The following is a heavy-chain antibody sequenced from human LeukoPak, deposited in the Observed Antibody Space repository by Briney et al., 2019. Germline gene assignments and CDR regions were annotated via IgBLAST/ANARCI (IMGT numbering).Heavy chain of an antibody. CDR2: ISWNSGSI. Sequence: GRSLRLSCAASGFAFDDYAMHWVRQAPGKGLEWVSGISWNSGSIGHADSVKGRFTISRDNAKNTLYLQMNSLRAEDTAVYYCARARKTGYPNWFDPWGQGTLVTVSS. D-gene: IGHD3-9*01. V-gene: IGHV3-9*01. CDR1: GFAFDDYA. CDR3: ARARKTGYPNWFDP. J-gene: IGHJ5*02.